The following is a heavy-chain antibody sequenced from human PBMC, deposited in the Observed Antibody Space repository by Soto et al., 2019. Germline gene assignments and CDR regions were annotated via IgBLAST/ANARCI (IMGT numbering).Heavy chain of an antibody. J-gene: IGHJ3*02. V-gene: IGHV3-33*01. D-gene: IGHD1-26*01. CDR2: IWYDGSNK. CDR1: GFTFSSYG. Sequence: GGSLRLSCAASGFTFSSYGMHWVRQAPGKGLEWVAVIWYDGSNKYYADSVKGRFTISRDNSKNTLYLQMNSLRAEDTAVYYCERGISGGLGAFDIWGQGTMVTVSS. CDR3: ERGISGGLGAFDI.